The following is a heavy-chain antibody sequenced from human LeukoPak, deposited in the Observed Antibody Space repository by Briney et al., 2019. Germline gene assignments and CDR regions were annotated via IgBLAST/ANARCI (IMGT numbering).Heavy chain of an antibody. V-gene: IGHV4-59*01. CDR2: IYYSGST. D-gene: IGHD3-9*01. CDR1: GGSISSYY. J-gene: IGHJ6*03. CDR3: ARGGGILTGYYGPYYYYYMDV. Sequence: SETLSLTCTVSGGSISSYYWSWLRQPPGKGLEGIGYIYYSGSTNYSPSLKSRVTISVDTSKNQFSLKLSSVTAADTAVYYCARGGGILTGYYGPYYYYYMDVWGKGTTVTISS.